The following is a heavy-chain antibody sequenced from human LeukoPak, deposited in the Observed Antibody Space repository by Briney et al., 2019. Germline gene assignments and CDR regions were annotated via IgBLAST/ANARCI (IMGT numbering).Heavy chain of an antibody. V-gene: IGHV1-69*04. CDR2: IIPILGIA. CDR3: ATRWYYCDSSGYTAAADAFDI. D-gene: IGHD3-22*01. J-gene: IGHJ3*02. Sequence: SVKVSCRASGGTFSSYAISWVRQAPGQGLEWVGRIIPILGIANYAQKFQGRVTITADKSTSTAYMELSSLRSEDTAVYYCATRWYYCDSSGYTAAADAFDIWGQGTMVTVSS. CDR1: GGTFSSYA.